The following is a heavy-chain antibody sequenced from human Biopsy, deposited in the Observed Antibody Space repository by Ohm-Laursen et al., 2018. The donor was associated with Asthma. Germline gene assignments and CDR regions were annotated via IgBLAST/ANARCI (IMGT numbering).Heavy chain of an antibody. V-gene: IGHV4-61*08. CDR2: IYYSGST. D-gene: IGHD4-17*01. CDR3: APFPYGDYLPLDY. CDR1: GGSINIGDYY. Sequence: SDTLSLTCTVSGGSINIGDYYWSWIRQPPGKGLEWIGYIYYSGSTNYNPSLKSRVTISVDTSKNQFPLNLSSVTAADTAVYYCAPFPYGDYLPLDYWGQGTLVTVSS. J-gene: IGHJ4*02.